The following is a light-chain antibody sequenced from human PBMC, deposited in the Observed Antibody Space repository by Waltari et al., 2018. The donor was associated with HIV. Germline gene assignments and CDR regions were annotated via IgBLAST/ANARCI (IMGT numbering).Light chain of an antibody. Sequence: QSVLTQPPSASGTHGQRVIVSCSGSSFNIGRNFVSWYQQLPGTAPKVLIFRDNQRPSGVPDRFSGSKSGASASLAISGLRSEDEADYYCAAWDDSLSGSYVFGPGTKVTVL. J-gene: IGLJ1*01. CDR3: AAWDDSLSGSYV. CDR2: RDN. CDR1: SFNIGRNF. V-gene: IGLV1-47*01.